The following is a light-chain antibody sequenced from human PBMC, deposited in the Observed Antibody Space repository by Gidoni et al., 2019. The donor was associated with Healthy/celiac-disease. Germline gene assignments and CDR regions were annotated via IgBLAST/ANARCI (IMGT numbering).Light chain of an antibody. Sequence: IKMTKSPSSLSASEGDRVTITCRASQGIRNDLGWYQQKPGKAPKLLIYAASSLQSGVPSRFSGSGSGTDFTLTISSLQPEDFATYYCLQDYNCPWTFXQXTKVEIK. V-gene: IGKV1-6*01. J-gene: IGKJ1*01. CDR3: LQDYNCPWT. CDR2: AAS. CDR1: QGIRND.